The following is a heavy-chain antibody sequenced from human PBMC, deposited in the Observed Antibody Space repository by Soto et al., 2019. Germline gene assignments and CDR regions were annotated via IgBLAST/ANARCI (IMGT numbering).Heavy chain of an antibody. J-gene: IGHJ6*02. CDR2: INPNSGGT. CDR1: GYTFTGYY. CDR3: ARGHLLEVSAARPYYYGMDV. V-gene: IGHV1-2*02. Sequence: ASVKVSCKASGYTFTGYYMHWVRQAPGQGLEWMGWINPNSGGTNYAQKFQGRVTMTRDTSISTAYMELSRLRSDDTAVYYCARGHLLEVSAARPYYYGMDVWGQGTTVTVSS. D-gene: IGHD6-6*01.